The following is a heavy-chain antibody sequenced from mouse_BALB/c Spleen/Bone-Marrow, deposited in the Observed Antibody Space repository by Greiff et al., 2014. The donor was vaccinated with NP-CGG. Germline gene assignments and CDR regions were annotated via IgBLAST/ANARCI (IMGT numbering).Heavy chain of an antibody. V-gene: IGHV2-9*02. CDR1: GFSLTSYG. D-gene: IGHD2-4*01. CDR2: IWAGGST. Sequence: QVQLKESGPGLVAPSQSLSITCTVSGFSLTSYGVHWVRQPSGKGLEWLGVIWAGGSTNYNSALMSRLSISKDNSKSQVFLKMNSLQTDDTAMYYCAREGSTMITTPFAYWGQGTLVTVSA. CDR3: AREGSTMITTPFAY. J-gene: IGHJ3*01.